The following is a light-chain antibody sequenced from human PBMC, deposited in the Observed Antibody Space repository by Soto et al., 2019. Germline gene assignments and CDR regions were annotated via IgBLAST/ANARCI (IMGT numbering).Light chain of an antibody. CDR3: QQYNNWPFS. J-gene: IGKJ5*01. CDR2: DVS. V-gene: IGKV3-15*01. CDR1: QSVDSL. Sequence: EIVMTQSPATLSVSPGETATLSCKTSQSVDSLLAWYQQTPGQSPRLLIYDVSTRATGVPARFSGTGSETDFTLTISGLQSEDSAVYFCQQYNNWPFSFGQGTRLEIK.